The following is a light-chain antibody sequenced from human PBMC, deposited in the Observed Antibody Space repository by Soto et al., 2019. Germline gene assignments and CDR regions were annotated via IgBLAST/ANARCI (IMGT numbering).Light chain of an antibody. CDR3: QQSSNWPRT. J-gene: IGKJ1*01. CDR2: GAS. CDR1: QFVSNS. V-gene: IGKV3-15*01. Sequence: EIVMTQSPATLSVSPGERVTLSCRASQFVSNSLAWYQQRPGQPPRLLIYGASTRAAGISERFSGSGSGTEFTLTISSLRSEDFAVYYCQQSSNWPRTFGQGTKVDNK.